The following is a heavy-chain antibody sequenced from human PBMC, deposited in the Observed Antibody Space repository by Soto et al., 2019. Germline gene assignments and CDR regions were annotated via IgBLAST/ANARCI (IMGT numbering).Heavy chain of an antibody. D-gene: IGHD2-2*01. CDR3: AKAGSAAALSSNYYYYYYMDV. CDR2: ISYDGSNK. CDR1: GFTFSSYG. Sequence: QVQLVESGGGVVQPGRSLRLSCAASGFTFSSYGMHWVRQAPGKGLEWVAVISYDGSNKYYADSVKGRFTISSDNSKNTLYLQMNSLRAEDTAVYYCAKAGSAAALSSNYYYYYYMDVWGKGTTVTVSS. V-gene: IGHV3-30*18. J-gene: IGHJ6*03.